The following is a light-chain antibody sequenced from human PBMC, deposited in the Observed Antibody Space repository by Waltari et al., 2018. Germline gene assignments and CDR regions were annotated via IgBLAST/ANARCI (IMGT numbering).Light chain of an antibody. V-gene: IGKV2-28*01. CDR1: QSLLHSDGYNY. CDR3: MQALQTPT. CDR2: LAS. J-gene: IGKJ5*01. Sequence: EIVMTQAPLSLPVTPGEPACISCRSSQSLLHSDGYNYVDWYLQKPGQSPQLLIYLASNRASGVPDRFSGSGSGTEFTLKISRVDAEDVGVFYCMQALQTPTFGQGTRLEI.